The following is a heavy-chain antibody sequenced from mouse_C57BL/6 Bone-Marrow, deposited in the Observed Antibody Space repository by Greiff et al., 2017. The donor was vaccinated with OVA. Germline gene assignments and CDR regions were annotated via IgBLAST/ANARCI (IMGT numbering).Heavy chain of an antibody. V-gene: IGHV1-81*01. Sequence: QVQLQQSGAELARPGASVKLSCKASGYTFPSYGISWVKQRPGQGLAWIGEIYPRSGNTTYNEKFKCTATLTADKSSSTAYMELRSLTSEDSEVYFCARRFDWGSSSWFAYWGKGTLVTVSA. J-gene: IGHJ3*01. D-gene: IGHD1-1*01. CDR3: ARRFDWGSSSWFAY. CDR1: GYTFPSYG. CDR2: IYPRSGNT.